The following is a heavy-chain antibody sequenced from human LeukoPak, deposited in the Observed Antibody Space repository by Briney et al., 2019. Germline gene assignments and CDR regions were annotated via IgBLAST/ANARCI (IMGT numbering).Heavy chain of an antibody. D-gene: IGHD2-15*01. J-gene: IGHJ5*02. Sequence: PGGSLRLSCAASGFTFSSYGMHWVRQAPGKGLEWVAVISYDGSNKYYADSVKGRFTISRDNTKNTLYLQMNSLRAEDTAVYYCAKGVSGYCSGGSCYFDWFDPWGQGTLVTVSS. CDR1: GFTFSSYG. V-gene: IGHV3-30*18. CDR3: AKGVSGYCSGGSCYFDWFDP. CDR2: ISYDGSNK.